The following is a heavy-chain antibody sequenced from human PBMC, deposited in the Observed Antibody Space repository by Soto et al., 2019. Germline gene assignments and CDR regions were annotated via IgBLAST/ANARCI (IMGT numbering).Heavy chain of an antibody. Sequence: GESLKISCKGSGYSFTNYWIGWVRQKPGKGLEWMGTIFPGDSDTRYSPSFQGQVTISADRSTSTAYLQWSSLKASDTAMYYYLRPNHPYFGRDSYYLLGYWYFDLWGRGTPVTVSS. V-gene: IGHV5-51*01. CDR3: LRPNHPYFGRDSYYLLGYWYFDL. CDR2: IFPGDSDT. J-gene: IGHJ2*01. CDR1: GYSFTNYW. D-gene: IGHD2-21*02.